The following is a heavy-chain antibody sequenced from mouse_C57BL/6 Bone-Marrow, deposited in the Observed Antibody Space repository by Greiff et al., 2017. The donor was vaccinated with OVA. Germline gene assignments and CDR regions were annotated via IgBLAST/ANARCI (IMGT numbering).Heavy chain of an antibody. CDR2: IDPANGNT. V-gene: IGHV14-3*01. D-gene: IGHD2-2*01. Sequence: VQLQQSVAELVRPGASVKLSCTASGFNIKNTYMHWVKQRPEQGLEWIGRIDPANGNTKYAPKFQGQATITADTSSNTAYLQLSSLTSEDTAIYYCARFIYYGYDKGSMDYWGQGTSVTVSS. CDR1: GFNIKNTY. CDR3: ARFIYYGYDKGSMDY. J-gene: IGHJ4*01.